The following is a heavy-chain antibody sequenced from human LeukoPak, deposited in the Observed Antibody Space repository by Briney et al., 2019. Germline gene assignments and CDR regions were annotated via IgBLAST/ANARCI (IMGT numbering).Heavy chain of an antibody. D-gene: IGHD3-22*01. CDR3: AKDSPYDSSGYRIMGDAFGI. CDR2: ISGSGGST. V-gene: IGHV3-23*01. Sequence: GGSLRLSCAASGFTFSSYAMSWVRQAPGKGLEWVSAISGSGGSTYYADSVKGRFTISRDNSKNTLYLQMNSLRAEDTAVYYCAKDSPYDSSGYRIMGDAFGIWGQGTMVTVSS. J-gene: IGHJ3*02. CDR1: GFTFSSYA.